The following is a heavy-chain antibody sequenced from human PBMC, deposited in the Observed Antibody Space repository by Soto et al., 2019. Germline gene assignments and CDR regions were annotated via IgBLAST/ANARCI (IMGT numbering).Heavy chain of an antibody. D-gene: IGHD3-3*01. CDR1: GGSITSRSHY. V-gene: IGHV4-39*01. CDR2: NHYTGNG. CDR3: PTLSLGPAYDLNWFDP. J-gene: IGHJ5*02. Sequence: PSETLSLTCSVSGGSITSRSHYWGWIRQPPGKGLEWIVSNHYTGNGYYNKSLKSRVTVSVDTSKNEFSLKLTSVTAADTAVYYCPTLSLGPAYDLNWFDPWGRGTLITVSS.